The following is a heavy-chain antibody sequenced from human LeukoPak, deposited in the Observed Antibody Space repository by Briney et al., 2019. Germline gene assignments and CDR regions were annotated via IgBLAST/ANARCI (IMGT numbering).Heavy chain of an antibody. J-gene: IGHJ3*02. Sequence: SQTLTLTCTVSGGSISSGGYYWSWIRQHPGKGLEWIGYIYYSGSTYYNPSLKSRVTISVDTSKNQFSLKLSSVTAADTAVYYCARDRTGYCSSTSCARGAFDIWGQGTMVTVSS. CDR1: GGSISSGGYY. CDR2: IYYSGST. D-gene: IGHD2-2*01. V-gene: IGHV4-31*03. CDR3: ARDRTGYCSSTSCARGAFDI.